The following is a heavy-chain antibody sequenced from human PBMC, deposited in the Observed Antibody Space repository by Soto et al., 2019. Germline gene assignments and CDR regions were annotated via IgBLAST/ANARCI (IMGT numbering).Heavy chain of an antibody. D-gene: IGHD3-10*01. CDR1: GFTFSNYG. Sequence: QVQLVESGGGVAQPGRTLRLSCAASGFTFSNYGMHWVRQAPGEGLEWVALIWYDGSDKYYEDSVKGRFTISRDNSKNTLYLQINGLRVEDTAVYYCARVPHYGSGKAFDYWGQGTLVTVSS. CDR3: ARVPHYGSGKAFDY. V-gene: IGHV3-33*01. J-gene: IGHJ4*02. CDR2: IWYDGSDK.